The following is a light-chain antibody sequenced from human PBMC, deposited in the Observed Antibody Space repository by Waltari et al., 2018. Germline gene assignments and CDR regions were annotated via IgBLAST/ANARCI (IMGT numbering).Light chain of an antibody. CDR1: QGLSNY. V-gene: IGKV1-9*01. J-gene: IGKJ4*01. Sequence: IQLTQSPSSLSASLRDRVTITCRASQGLSNYLDWYPQKPGKAPHLLIYSSSPSQSGAPSRFSGSGSGTEFSLTISSLQPEDFATYYCQQLNSYPLTFGGGTKVEIK. CDR2: SSS. CDR3: QQLNSYPLT.